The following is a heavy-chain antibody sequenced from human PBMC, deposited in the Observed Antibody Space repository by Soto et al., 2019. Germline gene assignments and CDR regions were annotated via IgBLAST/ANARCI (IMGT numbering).Heavy chain of an antibody. V-gene: IGHV1-58*01. J-gene: IGHJ4*02. Sequence: SVKVSCKASGFTFTSSAFQWVRQARGQRLEWIGWIAVGSGYTNYAQRFQDRVTLTRDMSTATTYMELSRLTSEDTAIYYCAADATAWQQMVPSDYWGQGTLVTVYS. CDR2: IAVGSGYT. CDR1: GFTFTSSA. CDR3: AADATAWQQMVPSDY. D-gene: IGHD2-8*01.